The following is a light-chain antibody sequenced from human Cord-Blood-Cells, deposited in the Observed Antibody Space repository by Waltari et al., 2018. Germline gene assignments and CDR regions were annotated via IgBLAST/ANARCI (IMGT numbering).Light chain of an antibody. J-gene: IGLJ3*02. CDR1: SSDVGGYNY. CDR2: GVS. CDR3: SSYAGSNNWV. V-gene: IGLV2-8*01. Sequence: HSVTISCTGTSSDVGGYNYVSWYQQHPGKAPKLMIYGVSKRPSGVPDRFSGSKSGNTASLTVSGLQAEDEADYYCSSYAGSNNWVFGGGTKLTVL.